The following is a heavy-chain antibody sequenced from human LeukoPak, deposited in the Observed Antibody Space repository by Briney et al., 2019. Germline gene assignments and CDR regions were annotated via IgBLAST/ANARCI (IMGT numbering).Heavy chain of an antibody. CDR3: ARHWGQQLVFDY. J-gene: IGHJ4*02. D-gene: IGHD6-13*01. Sequence: PSETLSLTCAVSGGSISNSNWWSWVRQPPGKGLEWIGEIYQSGSTNYNPSLKSRVTISVDKSKNQFSLKLSSVTAEDTAVCYCARHWGQQLVFDYWGQGTLVTVSS. CDR2: IYQSGST. CDR1: GGSISNSNW. V-gene: IGHV4-4*02.